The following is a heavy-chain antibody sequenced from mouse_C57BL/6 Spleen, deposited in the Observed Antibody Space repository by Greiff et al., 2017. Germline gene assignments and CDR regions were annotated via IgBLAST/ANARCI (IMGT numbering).Heavy chain of an antibody. D-gene: IGHD2-4*01. J-gene: IGHJ3*01. CDR2: IDPENGDT. Sequence: EVQLQQSGAELVRPGASVKLSCKASGFNIKDDYMHWVKQRPEQGLEWIGWIDPENGDTEYDTKFKSKATITVDTSSNTAYLQLSSLTSEDTAIYYCTTDYDYSYLGQRALVTVS. V-gene: IGHV14-4*01. CDR3: TTDYDYSY. CDR1: GFNIKDDY.